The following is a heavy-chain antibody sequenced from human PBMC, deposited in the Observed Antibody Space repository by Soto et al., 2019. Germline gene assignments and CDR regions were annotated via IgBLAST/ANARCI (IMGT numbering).Heavy chain of an antibody. Sequence: SETMSLTCTVAGGSIISGGYYWSWLRQHPGKGLEWIGYIYYSGSTYYNPSLKSRVTISVDTSKNQFSLKLSSVTAADTAVYYCASSYYYDSSGYYYFDYWGQGTLVTVSS. CDR1: GGSIISGGYY. D-gene: IGHD3-22*01. CDR3: ASSYYYDSSGYYYFDY. V-gene: IGHV4-31*03. J-gene: IGHJ4*02. CDR2: IYYSGST.